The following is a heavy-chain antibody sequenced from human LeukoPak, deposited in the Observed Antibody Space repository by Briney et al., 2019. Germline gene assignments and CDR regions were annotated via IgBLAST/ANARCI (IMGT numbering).Heavy chain of an antibody. CDR1: GGSFSGYY. J-gene: IGHJ4*02. V-gene: IGHV4-34*01. Sequence: PSETLSLTCAVYGGSFSGYYWSWIRQPPGKGLEWIGEINHSGSTNYNPSLKSRVTISVDKSKNQFSLKLSSVTAADTAMYYCARKDYGSGSFSRSFDYWGQGTLVTVSS. CDR2: INHSGST. CDR3: ARKDYGSGSFSRSFDY. D-gene: IGHD3-10*01.